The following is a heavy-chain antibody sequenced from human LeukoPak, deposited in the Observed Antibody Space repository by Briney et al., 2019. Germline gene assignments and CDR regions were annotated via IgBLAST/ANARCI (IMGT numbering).Heavy chain of an antibody. CDR2: IRSKAYGGTT. V-gene: IGHV3-49*04. J-gene: IGHJ4*02. CDR1: GFTFGDYA. CDR3: TRDVWIQLLLFDY. D-gene: IGHD5-18*01. Sequence: RSLRLSCTASGFTFGDYAMSWVRQAPGKGLEWVGFIRSKAYGGTTEYAASVKGRFTISRDDSKSIAYLQMNSLKTEDTAVYYCTRDVWIQLLLFDYWGQGTLVTVSS.